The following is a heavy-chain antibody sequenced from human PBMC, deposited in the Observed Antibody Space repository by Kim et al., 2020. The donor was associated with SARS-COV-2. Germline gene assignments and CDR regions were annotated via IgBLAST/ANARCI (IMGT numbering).Heavy chain of an antibody. CDR3: ARELYDNGWNGYFDL. J-gene: IGHJ2*01. D-gene: IGHD3-16*01. CDR1: GFTLSSYG. CDR2: IWYDGSNQ. V-gene: IGHV3-33*08. Sequence: GGSLRLSCAASGFTLSSYGIHWVRQAPGKGLEWVAVIWYDGSNQRYADSVKGRFSISRDNSKITVYLQMDSLRADDTAVYYCARELYDNGWNGYFDLWGRGTLLTVPS.